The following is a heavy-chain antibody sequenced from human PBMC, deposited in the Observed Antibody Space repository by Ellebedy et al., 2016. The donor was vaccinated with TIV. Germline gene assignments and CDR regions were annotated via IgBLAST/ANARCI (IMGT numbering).Heavy chain of an antibody. Sequence: PGGSLRLSCAASEFTFNTYGMNWVRQAPGKGLEWVALISSDGSSKSYADSVKGRFTISRDNSKNTLYLKMNSLREGDTAVYYCAKRYRSYFDHWGQGTLVTVSS. CDR3: AKRYRSYFDH. J-gene: IGHJ4*02. V-gene: IGHV3-30*18. D-gene: IGHD1-1*01. CDR1: EFTFNTYG. CDR2: ISSDGSSK.